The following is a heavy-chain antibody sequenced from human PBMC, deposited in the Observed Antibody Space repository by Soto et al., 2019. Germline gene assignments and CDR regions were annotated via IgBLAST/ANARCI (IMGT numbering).Heavy chain of an antibody. Sequence: SETLSLTCTVSGGSISSSSYYWGWIRQPPGKGLEWIGSIYYSGSTYYNPSLKSRVTISVDTSKNQFSLKLSSVTAADTAVYYCARTMVYYYGSGSYRALDYWGQGTLVTVSS. CDR3: ARTMVYYYGSGSYRALDY. V-gene: IGHV4-39*07. J-gene: IGHJ4*02. CDR1: GGSISSSSYY. D-gene: IGHD3-10*01. CDR2: IYYSGST.